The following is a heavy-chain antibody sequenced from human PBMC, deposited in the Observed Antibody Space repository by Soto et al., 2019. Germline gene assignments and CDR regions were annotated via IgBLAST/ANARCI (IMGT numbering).Heavy chain of an antibody. CDR1: GFTFDDYA. Sequence: EVQLVESGGGLVQPGRSLRLSCAASGFTFDDYAMHWVRQAPGKGLEWVSGISWNSGTIGYADSVKGRFTISRDNAKHSLYLQMNSLRAEDTALYYCAKGGQLVAEGGGYWGQGTLVTVSS. CDR2: ISWNSGTI. J-gene: IGHJ4*02. V-gene: IGHV3-9*01. CDR3: AKGGQLVAEGGGY. D-gene: IGHD6-13*01.